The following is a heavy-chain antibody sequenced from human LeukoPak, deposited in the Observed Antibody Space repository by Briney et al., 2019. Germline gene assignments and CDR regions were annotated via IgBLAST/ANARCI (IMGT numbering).Heavy chain of an antibody. Sequence: PGGSLRLSCAASGFTFSSYWMSWVRQAPGKGLEWVSGINWNGGSTGYADSVKGRFTISRDNAKNSLYLQMNSLRAEDTALYYCARVRDGDYVNYYYMDVWGKGTTVTVSS. CDR3: ARVRDGDYVNYYYMDV. V-gene: IGHV3-20*04. CDR2: INWNGGST. D-gene: IGHD4-17*01. CDR1: GFTFSSYW. J-gene: IGHJ6*03.